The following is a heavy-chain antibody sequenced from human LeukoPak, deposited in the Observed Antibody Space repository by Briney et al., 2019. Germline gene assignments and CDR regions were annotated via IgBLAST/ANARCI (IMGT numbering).Heavy chain of an antibody. CDR2: IVVGSGNT. CDR1: GFTSTNFA. V-gene: IGHV1-58*01. CDR3: AGGVGATTLYYYYGMDV. J-gene: IGHJ6*02. Sequence: SVKVSCKASGFTSTNFAVQWVRQARGQRLEWIGWIVVGSGNTNYAQKFQERVTITRDMSTSTAYMELSSLRSEDTAVYYCAGGVGATTLYYYYGMDVWGQGTTVTVSS. D-gene: IGHD1-26*01.